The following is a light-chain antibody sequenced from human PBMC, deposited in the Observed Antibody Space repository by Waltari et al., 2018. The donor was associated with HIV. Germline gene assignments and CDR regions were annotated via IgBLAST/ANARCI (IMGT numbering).Light chain of an antibody. Sequence: DFVMTQSPDSLAVSLGERATFNCRSSRTVLYTSDNRNSLACYQQKTGQSPNVLIYWASTRQCGVPDRFSASGSGTNFSLTISSLQAADVAVYYCQQYYTVRPTFGGGTKVEIK. J-gene: IGKJ4*01. V-gene: IGKV4-1*01. CDR3: QQYYTVRPT. CDR1: RTVLYTSDNRNS. CDR2: WAS.